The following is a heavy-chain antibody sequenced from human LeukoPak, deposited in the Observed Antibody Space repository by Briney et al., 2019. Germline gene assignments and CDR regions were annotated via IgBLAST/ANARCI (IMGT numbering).Heavy chain of an antibody. Sequence: GGSLRLSCAASGFSFSGYWMTWVRQAPGKGLEWVANIKEDGSEKYYADFVKGRFTISRDNAKNSLDLQMNSLRAEDTAVYYCARGGSRAYWGQGTLVTVSS. CDR1: GFSFSGYW. D-gene: IGHD2/OR15-2a*01. J-gene: IGHJ4*02. V-gene: IGHV3-7*03. CDR3: ARGGSRAY. CDR2: IKEDGSEK.